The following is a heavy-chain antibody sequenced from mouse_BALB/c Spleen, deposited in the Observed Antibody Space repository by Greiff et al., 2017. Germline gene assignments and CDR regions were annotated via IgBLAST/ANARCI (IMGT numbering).Heavy chain of an antibody. D-gene: IGHD4-1*01. CDR3: ARDEGLGRQSYWYFDV. CDR2: ISDGGSYT. J-gene: IGHJ1*01. Sequence: EVMLVESGGGLVKPGGSLKLSCAASGFTFSDYYMHWVRQTPEKRLEWVATISDGGSYTYYPDSVKGQFTIYRDNANNNQYLQMGSLKSEDTAMYYCARDEGLGRQSYWYFDVWGAGTTVTVSS. CDR1: GFTFSDYY. V-gene: IGHV5-4*02.